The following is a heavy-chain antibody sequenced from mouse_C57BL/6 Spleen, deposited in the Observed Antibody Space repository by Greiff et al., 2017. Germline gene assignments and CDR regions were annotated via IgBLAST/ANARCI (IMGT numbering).Heavy chain of an antibody. CDR2: ISYDGSN. J-gene: IGHJ4*01. D-gene: IGHD1-1*01. CDR3: ASPNDYGSSEYYAMDY. V-gene: IGHV3-6*01. Sequence: VQLQESGPGLVKPSQSLSLTCSVTGYSITSGYYWNWIRQFPGNKLEWMGYISYDGSNNYNPSLKNRISITRDTSKNQFFLKLNSVTTEDTATYYCASPNDYGSSEYYAMDYWGQGTSVTVSS. CDR1: GYSITSGYY.